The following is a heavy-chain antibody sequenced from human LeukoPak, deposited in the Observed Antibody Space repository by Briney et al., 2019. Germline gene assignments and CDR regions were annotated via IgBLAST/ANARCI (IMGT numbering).Heavy chain of an antibody. CDR3: AGPDDYGDNILGDAFDI. V-gene: IGHV3-30-3*01. CDR1: GFTFHYYS. D-gene: IGHD4/OR15-4a*01. J-gene: IGHJ3*02. CDR2: ISYDGSNK. Sequence: GGSLRLSCAASGFTFHYYSMYWVRQAPGKGLEWVALISYDGSNKYYADSVKGRFTISRDNSKNTLYLQMNSLRAEDTAVYYCAGPDDYGDNILGDAFDIWGQGTRVTVFS.